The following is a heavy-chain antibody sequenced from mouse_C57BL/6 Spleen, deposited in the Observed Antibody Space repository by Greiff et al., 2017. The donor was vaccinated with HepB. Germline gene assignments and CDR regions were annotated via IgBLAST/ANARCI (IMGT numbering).Heavy chain of an antibody. Sequence: QVQLQQSGPELVKPGASVKISCKASGYAFSSSWMNWVKQRPGKGLEWIGRIYPGDGDTNYNGKFKGKATLTADKSSSTAYMQLSSLTSEDSAVYFCARWSRPSFDYWGQGTTLTVSS. J-gene: IGHJ2*01. V-gene: IGHV1-82*01. D-gene: IGHD1-1*01. CDR2: IYPGDGDT. CDR1: GYAFSSSW. CDR3: ARWSRPSFDY.